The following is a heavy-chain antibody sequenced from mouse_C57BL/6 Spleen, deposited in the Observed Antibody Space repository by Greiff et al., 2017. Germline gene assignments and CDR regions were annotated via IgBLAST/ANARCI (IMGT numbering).Heavy chain of an antibody. J-gene: IGHJ2*01. D-gene: IGHD2-2*01. V-gene: IGHV8-8*01. CDR2: IWWDDDK. CDR1: GFSLSTFGMG. Sequence: QVQLKESGPGILQPSQTLSLTCSFSGFSLSTFGMGVGWFRQPSGKGLEWLAHIWWDDDKYYNPALKSRLTISKDTSKNQVFLKIANVDTADTATYYCARVVTTGDYFDYWGQGTTLTVSS. CDR3: ARVVTTGDYFDY.